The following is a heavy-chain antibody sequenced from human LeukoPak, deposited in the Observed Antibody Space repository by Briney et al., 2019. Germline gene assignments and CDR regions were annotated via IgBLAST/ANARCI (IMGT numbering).Heavy chain of an antibody. CDR1: GFTFSSYE. V-gene: IGHV3-48*03. Sequence: GGSLRLSCAASGFTFSSYEMNWVRQAPGKGLEWVSYISSSGSTIYYADSVKGRFTISRDNAKNSLYLQMDSLRAEDTAVYYCARDRHGYYSDKYAFDIWGQGTMVTVSS. D-gene: IGHD3-22*01. J-gene: IGHJ3*02. CDR2: ISSSGSTI. CDR3: ARDRHGYYSDKYAFDI.